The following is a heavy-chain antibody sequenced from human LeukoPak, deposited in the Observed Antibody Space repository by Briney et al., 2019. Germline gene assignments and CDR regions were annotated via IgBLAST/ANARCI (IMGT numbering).Heavy chain of an antibody. CDR1: GYTFTSYD. D-gene: IGHD2-2*01. Sequence: ASVKVSSKAYGYTFTSYDINWVRQATGQGLEWMGWMNPNSGNTGYAQKFQGRVTITRNTSISTAYMELSSLRSEDTAVYYCARCVGYCSSTSCYRSNWFDPWGQGTLVTVSS. CDR2: MNPNSGNT. V-gene: IGHV1-8*03. J-gene: IGHJ5*02. CDR3: ARCVGYCSSTSCYRSNWFDP.